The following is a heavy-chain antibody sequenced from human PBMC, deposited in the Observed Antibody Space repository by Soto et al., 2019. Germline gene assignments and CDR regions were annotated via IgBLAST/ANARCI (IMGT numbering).Heavy chain of an antibody. CDR3: AKAYFTISGPNWFDP. J-gene: IGHJ5*02. CDR2: ISYDGSNK. D-gene: IGHD3-3*01. V-gene: IGHV3-30*18. CDR1: GFTFSSYG. Sequence: QVQLVESGGGVVQPGRSLRLSCAASGFTFSSYGMHWVRQAPGKGLEWVAVISYDGSNKYYADSVKGRFTISRDNSKNTPYLQMNSLRAEDTAVYYCAKAYFTISGPNWFDPWGQGTLVTVSS.